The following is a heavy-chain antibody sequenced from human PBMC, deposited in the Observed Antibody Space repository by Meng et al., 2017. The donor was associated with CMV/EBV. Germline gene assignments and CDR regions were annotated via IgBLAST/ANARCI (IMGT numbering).Heavy chain of an antibody. J-gene: IGHJ6*02. CDR2: ISSSSSYI. Sequence: GGSLRLSCAASGFTFSSYSMNWVRQAPGKGLEWVSSISSSSSYIYYADSVKGRFTISRDNAKNSLYLQMNSLRAEGTAVYYCARVPSYGSGSYPYYYYYGMDVWGQGTTVTVSS. V-gene: IGHV3-21*01. CDR3: ARVPSYGSGSYPYYYYYGMDV. CDR1: GFTFSSYS. D-gene: IGHD3-10*01.